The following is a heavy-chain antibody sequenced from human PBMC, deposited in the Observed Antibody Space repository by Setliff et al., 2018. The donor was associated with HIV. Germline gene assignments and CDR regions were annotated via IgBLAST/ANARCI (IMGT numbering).Heavy chain of an antibody. Sequence: GGSLRLSCAASGFTFRNAWMSWVRQAPGKGLEWVGRIKSKSDGGAVHYAAPVKGRFTISRDDSQDTLYLEMNILTNEDTAMYYCTTYSSVYYHSDCWGQGTLVTVSS. D-gene: IGHD3-22*01. CDR3: TTYSSVYYHSDC. CDR1: GFTFRNAW. CDR2: IKSKSDGGAV. V-gene: IGHV3-15*06. J-gene: IGHJ4*02.